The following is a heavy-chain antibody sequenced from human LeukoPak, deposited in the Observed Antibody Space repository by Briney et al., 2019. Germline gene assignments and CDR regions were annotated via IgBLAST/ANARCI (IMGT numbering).Heavy chain of an antibody. V-gene: IGHV4-39*01. CDR2: IYYSGST. J-gene: IGHJ5*02. CDR1: GGSISSNNYY. CDR3: ARHIHRRFSSSWRGLNWFDP. Sequence: PSETLSLTCTVSGGSISSNNYYWGWIRQPPGKGLEWIGSIYYSGSTYYNPSLKSRVTMSVDTSKNQFSLKLSSVTAADTAVYYCARHIHRRFSSSWRGLNWFDPWGQGTLVTVSS. D-gene: IGHD6-13*01.